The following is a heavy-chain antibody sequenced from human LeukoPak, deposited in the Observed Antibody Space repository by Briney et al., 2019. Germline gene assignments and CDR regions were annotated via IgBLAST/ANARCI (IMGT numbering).Heavy chain of an antibody. J-gene: IGHJ4*02. V-gene: IGHV3-7*01. Sequence: GGSLRLSCAASGFTFSSYAMSWVRQAPGKGLEWVANIQQDGSEKYYVDSVKGRFTISRDNAKNSLYLQMNSLRAEDTAVYYCARESVTVEMATIFDYWGQGTLVTVSS. CDR3: ARESVTVEMATIFDY. CDR1: GFTFSSYA. CDR2: IQQDGSEK. D-gene: IGHD5-24*01.